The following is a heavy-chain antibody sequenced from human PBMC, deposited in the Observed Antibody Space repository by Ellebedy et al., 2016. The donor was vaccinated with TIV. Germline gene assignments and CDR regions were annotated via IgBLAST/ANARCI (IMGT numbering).Heavy chain of an antibody. CDR3: ARGRESRSDS. CDR2: INPKSGDK. D-gene: IGHD5/OR15-5a*01. CDR1: GYTFTDHY. V-gene: IGHV1-2*02. Sequence: ASVKVSCXVVGYTFTDHYMHWVRQAPGQGLEWMGRINPKSGDKDYAQKFQGRVTVTRDTSISTVYMELRSLKSDDTAIYYCARGRESRSDSWGQGTVVTVSS. J-gene: IGHJ4*02.